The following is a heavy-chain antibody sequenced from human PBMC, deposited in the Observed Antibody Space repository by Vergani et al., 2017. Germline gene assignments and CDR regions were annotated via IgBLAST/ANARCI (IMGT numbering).Heavy chain of an antibody. V-gene: IGHV1-46*01. CDR3: ARALRDYYDRSGYSAVDI. D-gene: IGHD3-22*01. CDR1: GYTFTSYY. Sequence: QVQLVQSGAEVKKPGASVKVSCKASGYTFTSYYMHWVRQAPGQGLEWMGIINPSGGSTSYAQKFQGRVTMTRDTSTSTVYMELSSLRSEDTAVYYCARALRDYYDRSGYSAVDIWGQGTMVTVSS. J-gene: IGHJ3*02. CDR2: INPSGGST.